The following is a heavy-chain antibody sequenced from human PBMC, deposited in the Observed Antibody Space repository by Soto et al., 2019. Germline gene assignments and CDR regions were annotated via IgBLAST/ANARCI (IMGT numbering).Heavy chain of an antibody. CDR2: ISWNSGSI. D-gene: IGHD3-16*02. Sequence: GGSLRLSCAASGFTFDDYAMHWVRQAPGKGLEWVSGISWNSGSIGYADSVKGRFTISRDNAKNSLYLQMNSLRAEDTALYYCAKDTSPNYDYIWGSYRLDYWGQGTLVTVSS. J-gene: IGHJ4*02. V-gene: IGHV3-9*01. CDR3: AKDTSPNYDYIWGSYRLDY. CDR1: GFTFDDYA.